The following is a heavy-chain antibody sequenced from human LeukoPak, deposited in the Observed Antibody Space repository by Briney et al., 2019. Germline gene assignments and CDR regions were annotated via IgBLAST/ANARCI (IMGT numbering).Heavy chain of an antibody. CDR1: GGSISSNNW. Sequence: PSETLSLTCAVSGGSISSNNWWGWVRQPPGKGLEWIGEIYHSGSTNYNPSLKSRVTISVDTSKNQFSLKLSSVTAADTAVYYCARGGDYYGSGSYYAFDPWGQGTLVTVSS. D-gene: IGHD3-10*01. V-gene: IGHV4-4*02. J-gene: IGHJ5*02. CDR2: IYHSGST. CDR3: ARGGDYYGSGSYYAFDP.